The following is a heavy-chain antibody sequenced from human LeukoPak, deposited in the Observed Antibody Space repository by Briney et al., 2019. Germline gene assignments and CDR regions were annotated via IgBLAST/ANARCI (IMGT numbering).Heavy chain of an antibody. J-gene: IGHJ3*02. CDR2: IYTSGST. CDR3: AKVSDILTGYYAFDI. D-gene: IGHD3-9*01. CDR1: GGSISSYY. Sequence: SETLSLTCTVSGGSISSYYWSWIRQPAGKGLEWIGRIYTSGSTNYNPSLKSRVTMSVDTSKNQFSLKLSSVTAADTAVYYCAKVSDILTGYYAFDIWGQGTMVTVSS. V-gene: IGHV4-4*07.